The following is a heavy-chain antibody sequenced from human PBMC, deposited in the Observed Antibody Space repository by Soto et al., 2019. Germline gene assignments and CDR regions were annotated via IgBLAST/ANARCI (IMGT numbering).Heavy chain of an antibody. J-gene: IGHJ3*02. V-gene: IGHV4-34*01. D-gene: IGHD6-6*01. CDR2: INHSGST. CDR3: ARHGGGYSSSSGPLPRIKAFDI. Sequence: SETLSLTCAVYGGSFSGYYWSWIRQPPGKGLEWIGEINHSGSTNYNPSLKSRVTISVDTSKNQFSLKLSSVTAADTAVYYCARHGGGYSSSSGPLPRIKAFDIWGQGTMVTVSS. CDR1: GGSFSGYY.